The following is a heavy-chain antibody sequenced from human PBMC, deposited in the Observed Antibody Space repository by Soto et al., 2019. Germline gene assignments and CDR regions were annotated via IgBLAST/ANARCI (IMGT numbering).Heavy chain of an antibody. CDR2: IIPILGIA. J-gene: IGHJ4*02. Sequence: QVQLVQSGAEVKKPGSSVKVSCKASGGTFSSYTISWVRQAPGQGLEWMGRIIPILGIANYAQKFQGRVAITADKSTSTAYMELSSLRSEHTAVYYCARVGGWYHRRYYFDYLGQGPLVTVSS. D-gene: IGHD6-19*01. V-gene: IGHV1-69*02. CDR3: ARVGGWYHRRYYFDY. CDR1: GGTFSSYT.